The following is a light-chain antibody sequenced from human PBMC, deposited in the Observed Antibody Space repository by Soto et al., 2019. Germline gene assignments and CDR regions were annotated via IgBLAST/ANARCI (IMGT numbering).Light chain of an antibody. CDR2: WAS. J-gene: IGKJ1*01. CDR3: QQYSSTPWT. Sequence: DILMTQSPDSLAVSLGERATINCKSSQSVLYISNNKNYLAWYQQKPGQPPKLLIYWASTRESGVPDRFSGSGSGTDFTLTISSLQAEDVAVYYCQQYSSTPWTFGQGPKVDI. CDR1: QSVLYISNNKNY. V-gene: IGKV4-1*01.